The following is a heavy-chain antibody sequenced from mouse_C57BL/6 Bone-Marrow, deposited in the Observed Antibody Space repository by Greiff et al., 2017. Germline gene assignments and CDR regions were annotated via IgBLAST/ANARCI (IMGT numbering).Heavy chain of an antibody. V-gene: IGHV1-69*01. CDR3: ARGLRRRGYAMDY. D-gene: IGHD2-4*01. CDR2: IDPSDSYP. J-gene: IGHJ4*01. CDR1: GYTFTSYW. Sequence: QVQLQQPGAELVMPGASVKLSCKASGYTFTSYWMHWVKQRPGQGLEWIGEIDPSDSYPNYNQKFKGKSTLTVDKSSSTAYMQLSSLTSEDSAVYYCARGLRRRGYAMDYWGQGTSVTVSS.